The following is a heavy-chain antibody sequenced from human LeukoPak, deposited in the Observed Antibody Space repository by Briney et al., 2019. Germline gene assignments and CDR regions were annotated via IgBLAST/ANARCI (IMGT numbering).Heavy chain of an antibody. Sequence: GESLRLSCAASGFTFNIYTMYWVRQAPGKGLEWVSYISSSGSTIYYADSVKGRFTISRDNAKNSLYLQMNSLRAEDTAVYYCARGVRGSLGYWGQGTLVTVSS. CDR2: ISSSGSTI. CDR3: ARGVRGSLGY. D-gene: IGHD1-26*01. J-gene: IGHJ4*02. CDR1: GFTFNIYT. V-gene: IGHV3-48*04.